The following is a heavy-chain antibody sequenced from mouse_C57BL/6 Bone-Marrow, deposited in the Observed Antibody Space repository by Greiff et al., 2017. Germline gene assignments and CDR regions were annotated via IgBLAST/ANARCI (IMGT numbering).Heavy chain of an antibody. Sequence: DVMLVESGGGLVQPKGSLKLSCAASGFSFNTYAMNWVRQAPGKGLEWVARIRSKSNNYATYYADSVKDRFTISRDDSESMLYLQMNNLKTEDTAMYYGVRHLYYGNWGFAYWGQGTLVTVSA. J-gene: IGHJ3*01. CDR1: GFSFNTYA. CDR3: VRHLYYGNWGFAY. CDR2: IRSKSNNYAT. V-gene: IGHV10-1*01. D-gene: IGHD2-1*01.